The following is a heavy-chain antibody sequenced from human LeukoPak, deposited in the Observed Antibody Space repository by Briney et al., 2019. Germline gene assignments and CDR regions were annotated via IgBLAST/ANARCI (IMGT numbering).Heavy chain of an antibody. D-gene: IGHD4-17*01. CDR2: ISWNSGSI. J-gene: IGHJ6*02. CDR1: GFTFDDYA. CDR3: AKLQSDGLRTYYGMDV. Sequence: GGSLRLSCAASGFTFDDYAMHWVRHVPGKGLEWVSGISWNSGSIDYADSVKGRFTISRDNAKNSLYLQMNSLRAEDTAVYYCAKLQSDGLRTYYGMDVWGQGTTVTVSS. V-gene: IGHV3-9*01.